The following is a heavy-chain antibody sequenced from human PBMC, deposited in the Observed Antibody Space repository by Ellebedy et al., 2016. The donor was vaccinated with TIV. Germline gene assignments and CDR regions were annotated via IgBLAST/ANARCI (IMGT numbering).Heavy chain of an antibody. D-gene: IGHD3-10*01. Sequence: SGPTLVXPTQTLTLTCTFSGFSLSTSGVGVGWIRQPPGKALEWLALIYWDDDKRYSPSLKSRLTITKDTSKNQVVLTMTNMDPVDTATYYCAHTITMVRGVITYHYYGMDVWGQGTTVTVS. V-gene: IGHV2-5*02. CDR2: IYWDDDK. CDR1: GFSLSTSGVG. J-gene: IGHJ6*02. CDR3: AHTITMVRGVITYHYYGMDV.